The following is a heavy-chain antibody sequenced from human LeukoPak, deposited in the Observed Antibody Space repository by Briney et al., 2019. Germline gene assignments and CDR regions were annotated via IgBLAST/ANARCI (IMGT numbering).Heavy chain of an antibody. CDR3: ARDSGSYYNWFDP. CDR2: IYYSGST. D-gene: IGHD1-26*01. J-gene: IGHJ5*02. CDR1: GGSVSRGSYY. Sequence: SETLSLTCTVSGGSVSRGSYYWSWIRQPPGKGLERIGYIYYSGSTNYNPSLKSRVTISVDTSKNQFSLKLSSVTAADTAVYYCARDSGSYYNWFDPWGQGTLVTVSS. V-gene: IGHV4-61*01.